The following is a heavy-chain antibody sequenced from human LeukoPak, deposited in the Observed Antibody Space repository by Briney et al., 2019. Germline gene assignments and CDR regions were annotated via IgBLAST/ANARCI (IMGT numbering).Heavy chain of an antibody. V-gene: IGHV1-18*04. D-gene: IGHD5-18*01. CDR3: AREKISVAAMVMDYYYGMDV. CDR2: ISAYSGNT. CDR1: GYTFTSYG. Sequence: ASVKVSCKASGYTFTSYGISWVRQAPGQGLEWMGWISAYSGNTNYAQKLQGRVTMTTDTSTSTAYMELRSLRSDDTAVYYCAREKISVAAMVMDYYYGMDVWGKGTTVTVSS. J-gene: IGHJ6*04.